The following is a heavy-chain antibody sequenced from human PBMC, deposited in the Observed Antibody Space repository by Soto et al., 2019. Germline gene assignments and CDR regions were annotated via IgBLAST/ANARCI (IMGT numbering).Heavy chain of an antibody. J-gene: IGHJ6*03. CDR1: GGTFSVYT. Sequence: SSVKLSCKASGGTFSVYTISWLRQAPGQGLEWMGRIIPILGIANYAQKFQGRVTITADKSTSTAYMELSSLRSEDTAVYYCAREAGGPNYYYYYYMDVWGKGTTVTVSS. V-gene: IGHV1-69*04. CDR2: IIPILGIA. CDR3: AREAGGPNYYYYYYMDV.